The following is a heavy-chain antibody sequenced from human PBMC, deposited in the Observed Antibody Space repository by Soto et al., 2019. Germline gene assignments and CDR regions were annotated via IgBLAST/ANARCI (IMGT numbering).Heavy chain of an antibody. J-gene: IGHJ4*02. CDR3: ANQIATGH. V-gene: IGHV3-30-3*01. D-gene: IGHD3-22*01. CDR2: ISYDGSNK. Sequence: GGSLRLSCAASGFTFSSYAMHWVRQAPGKGLEWVAVISYDGSNKYYADSVKGRFTISRDNSKNTLYLQLNSLRTEDTAVYYCANQIATGHWGRGTLVTVSS. CDR1: GFTFSSYA.